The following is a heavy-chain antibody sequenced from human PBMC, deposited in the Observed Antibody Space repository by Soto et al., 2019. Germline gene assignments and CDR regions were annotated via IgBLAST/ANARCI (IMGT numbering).Heavy chain of an antibody. D-gene: IGHD4-17*01. CDR1: GFTFSSYW. CDR3: ARDSTTVTYYYYYGMDV. Sequence: EVQLVESGGGLVQPGGSLRLSCAASGFTFSSYWMSWVRQAPGKGLEWVANIKQDGSEKYYVDSVKGRFTISRDNAKNSLYLQMNSLRAEDTAVYYCARDSTTVTYYYYYGMDVWGQGTTVTLSS. V-gene: IGHV3-7*03. CDR2: IKQDGSEK. J-gene: IGHJ6*02.